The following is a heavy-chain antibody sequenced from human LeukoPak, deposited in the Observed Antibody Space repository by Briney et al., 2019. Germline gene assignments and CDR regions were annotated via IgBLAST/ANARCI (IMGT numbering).Heavy chain of an antibody. J-gene: IGHJ5*02. V-gene: IGHV1-2*04. D-gene: IGHD4-17*01. CDR3: ARHMTTANNWFDP. CDR2: NNPNSGGT. CDR1: GYTFTGQY. Sequence: ASVKVSCKASGYTFTGQYIHWVRQAPGQGLEWMGWNNPNSGGTNYEQKFQGWVIMTRDTPISTAYMELSSLRYDDTAVYYCARHMTTANNWFDPWGQGTLVTVSS.